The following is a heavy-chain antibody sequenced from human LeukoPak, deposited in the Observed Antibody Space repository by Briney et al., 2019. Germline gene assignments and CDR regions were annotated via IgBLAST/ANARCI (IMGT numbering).Heavy chain of an antibody. J-gene: IGHJ4*02. CDR1: GGTFSSYA. Sequence: SVKVSCKASGGTFSSYAISWVRQAPGQGLEWMGGIIPIFGTTNYAQKFHGRVTITAGEPTSTAYMELSSLRSEDTAVYYCARETHYDILTGYYTDYWGQETLVTVSS. D-gene: IGHD3-9*01. CDR2: IIPIFGTT. V-gene: IGHV1-69*13. CDR3: ARETHYDILTGYYTDY.